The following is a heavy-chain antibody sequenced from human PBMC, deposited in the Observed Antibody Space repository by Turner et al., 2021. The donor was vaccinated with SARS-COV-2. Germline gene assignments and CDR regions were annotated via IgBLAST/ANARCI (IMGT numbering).Heavy chain of an antibody. CDR3: ARFPVQGPLHF. Sequence: QVHLPESGPGLVKPSDTLSLTCSVSGVSISSYYWGWILQPTGKGIEWIGYIYYSGGTNDNPSRKSRVTISVHTSKNQFSLKLSSVTVAETALYYCARFPVQGPLHFWVQGTLVTVSS. D-gene: IGHD4-17*01. V-gene: IGHV4-59*01. J-gene: IGHJ4*02. CDR1: GVSISSYY. CDR2: IYYSGGT.